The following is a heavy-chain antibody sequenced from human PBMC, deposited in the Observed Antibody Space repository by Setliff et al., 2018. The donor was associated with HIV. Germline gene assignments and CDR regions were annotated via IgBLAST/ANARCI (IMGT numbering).Heavy chain of an antibody. V-gene: IGHV4-59*08. Sequence: NPSETLSLTCTVSGGSINNYYWSWIRQPPGKGLEWIGYIYYSGSTNYNSSLKSRITMSVDTSKNQFSLKLNSVTAADTAVYYCARQDSTDWYRKPFDSWGQGNLVTVSS. CDR3: ARQDSTDWYRKPFDS. J-gene: IGHJ4*02. D-gene: IGHD3-22*01. CDR1: GGSINNYY. CDR2: IYYSGST.